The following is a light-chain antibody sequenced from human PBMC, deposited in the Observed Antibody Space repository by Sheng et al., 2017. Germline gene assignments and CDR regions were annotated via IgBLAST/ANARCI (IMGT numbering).Light chain of an antibody. CDR1: QSVLWNFNDRNY. V-gene: IGKV4-1*01. Sequence: DIVMTQSPDSLAVSVGERATINCKSSQSVLWNFNDRNYLAWYQQRPGQPPKLLIYWGIYPGNPGVPDPIQWQRVWGQIFTLTISSLQAEDVAIYYCQQYYYTPLTFGGGTKVEIK. CDR2: WGI. CDR3: QQYYYTPLT. J-gene: IGKJ4*01.